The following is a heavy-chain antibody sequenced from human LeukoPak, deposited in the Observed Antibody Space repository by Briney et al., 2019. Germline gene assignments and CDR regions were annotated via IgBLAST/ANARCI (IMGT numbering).Heavy chain of an antibody. J-gene: IGHJ4*02. V-gene: IGHV7-4-1*02. D-gene: IGHD3-10*01. CDR2: IKTNTGTP. Sequence: ASVKVSCKASGYTFTTYAMNWVRQAPGQGLEWMGWIKTNTGTPTYAQGFTGRFVFSLDTSVSTAYLQISSLKAEDTAMYYCGRDVGSGPPGYWGQGTLVTVSS. CDR3: GRDVGSGPPGY. CDR1: GYTFTTYA.